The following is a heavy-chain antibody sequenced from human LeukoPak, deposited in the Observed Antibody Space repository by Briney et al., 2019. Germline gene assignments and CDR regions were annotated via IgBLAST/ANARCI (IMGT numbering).Heavy chain of an antibody. Sequence: ASVKVSCKASGYTFTNYHMHWVRQAPGQGLEWMGIITPSDGSTNYAQKFQGRVTMTRDMSTSTVYMELSSLRSEDTAVYYCARVGGWCRYFFDYWGQGTLLTVSS. D-gene: IGHD2-21*01. V-gene: IGHV1-46*01. CDR2: ITPSDGST. J-gene: IGHJ4*02. CDR3: ARVGGWCRYFFDY. CDR1: GYTFTNYH.